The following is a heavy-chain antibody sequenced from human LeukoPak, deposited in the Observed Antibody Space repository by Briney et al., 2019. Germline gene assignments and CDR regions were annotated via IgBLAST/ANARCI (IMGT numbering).Heavy chain of an antibody. Sequence: GASVKVSCKASGYTFTGYYMHWVRQAPGQGREWMGWISAYNGNTNYAQKLQGRVTMTTDTSTSTAYMELRSLRPDDPAVYYCARGAPETIEYYFDYWGQGTLVTVSS. J-gene: IGHJ4*02. CDR1: GYTFTGYY. D-gene: IGHD1-14*01. CDR3: ARGAPETIEYYFDY. CDR2: ISAYNGNT. V-gene: IGHV1-18*04.